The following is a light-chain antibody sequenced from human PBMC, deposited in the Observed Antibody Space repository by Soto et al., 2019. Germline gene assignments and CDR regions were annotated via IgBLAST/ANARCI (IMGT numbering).Light chain of an antibody. V-gene: IGLV1-40*01. CDR2: GDS. Sequence: QPVLTQPPSVSGAPGQTVTISCTGSSSNIGRGYDVHWYQQVPGSAPRLLLSGDSNRPSGVPDRFSGSKSGTSASLAITGLQAEDEADYYCQSYDSSLSGSVFGGGTKVTVL. CDR3: QSYDSSLSGSV. J-gene: IGLJ2*01. CDR1: SSNIGRGYD.